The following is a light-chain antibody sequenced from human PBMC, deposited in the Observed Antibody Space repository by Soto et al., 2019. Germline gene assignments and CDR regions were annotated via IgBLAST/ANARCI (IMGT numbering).Light chain of an antibody. CDR1: SSDVGGYNY. J-gene: IGLJ1*01. CDR3: SSYAGSNNFCV. CDR2: EVS. V-gene: IGLV2-8*01. Sequence: QSVLTHPPSASGSPGQSVTISCTGTSSDVGGYNYVSWYQQHPGKAPKLMIYEVSKRPSGVPDRFSGSKSGNTASLTVSGLQAEDEADYYCSSYAGSNNFCVFGTGTKVTVL.